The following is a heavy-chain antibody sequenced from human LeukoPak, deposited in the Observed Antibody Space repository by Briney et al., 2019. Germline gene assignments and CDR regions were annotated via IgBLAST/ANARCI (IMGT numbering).Heavy chain of an antibody. Sequence: SETLSLTCTVSGGSISSYYWSWIRPPAGKGLEWIGRIYTSGSTNYNPSLKSRVTMSVDTSKNQFSLKLSSVTAADTAVYYCARDPRYYDSGGYSHAAFDIWGQGIMVTVSS. CDR3: ARDPRYYDSGGYSHAAFDI. CDR2: IYTSGST. D-gene: IGHD3-22*01. CDR1: GGSISSYY. V-gene: IGHV4-4*07. J-gene: IGHJ3*02.